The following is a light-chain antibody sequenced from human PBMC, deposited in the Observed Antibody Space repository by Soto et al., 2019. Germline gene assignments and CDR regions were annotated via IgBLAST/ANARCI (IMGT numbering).Light chain of an antibody. CDR3: QKYSSVPV. CDR1: QDIRNF. V-gene: IGKV1-27*01. J-gene: IGKJ3*01. Sequence: DIQMTQSPTSLSASVGDRVTITCRASQDIRNFVAWYQQKPGKAPKLLIYAASTLQSGVPSRFSGSGSGTDFTLTINSLQPGDVATYSSQKYSSVPVFGPGTKVEIK. CDR2: AAS.